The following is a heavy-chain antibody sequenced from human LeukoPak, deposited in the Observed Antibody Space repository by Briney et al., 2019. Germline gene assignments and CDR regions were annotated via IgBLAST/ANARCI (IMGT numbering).Heavy chain of an antibody. D-gene: IGHD5-18*01. J-gene: IGHJ4*02. CDR3: ARSFRGYSYGFEVDFDY. V-gene: IGHV1-2*02. Sequence: ASVKVSCKTSGYTFTAYYIHWVRQAPGQGLEWMGWVNPNSGGTNYAQKFQGRVTMTRDTSISTAYMELSRLRSDDTAVYYCARSFRGYSYGFEVDFDYWGQGTLVTVSS. CDR2: VNPNSGGT. CDR1: GYTFTAYY.